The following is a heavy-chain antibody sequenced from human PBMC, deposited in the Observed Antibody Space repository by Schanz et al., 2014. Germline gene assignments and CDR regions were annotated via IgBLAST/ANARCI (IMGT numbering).Heavy chain of an antibody. CDR1: GGTFSSDT. J-gene: IGHJ6*02. V-gene: IGHV1-69*08. CDR2: IVPIAGIT. D-gene: IGHD5-12*01. CDR3: ARDLTVDTGYVVHYYYYGMDV. Sequence: QVHLVQSGAEVKKPGSSVKVSCKASGGTFSSDTFSWVRQAPGQGLEWMGRIVPIAGITNYAQRFQGRVTSTADKSSDTAYMELSSLRSEDTAVYFCARDLTVDTGYVVHYYYYGMDVWGQGTTVTVS.